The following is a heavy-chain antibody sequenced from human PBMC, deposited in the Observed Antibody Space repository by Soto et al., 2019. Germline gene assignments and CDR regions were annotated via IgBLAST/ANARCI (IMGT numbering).Heavy chain of an antibody. CDR2: INAGNGDT. Sequence: ASVKVSCKASGCTFNNYAIHWVRQAPEQRLEWMGWINAGNGDTKYSQKFQGRVTITRDTPASTAYMELSSLKSEDTAVYYCATRTFYYGSGSYYIPFEYWGQGTLVTVSS. J-gene: IGHJ4*02. CDR1: GCTFNNYA. V-gene: IGHV1-3*01. CDR3: ATRTFYYGSGSYYIPFEY. D-gene: IGHD3-10*01.